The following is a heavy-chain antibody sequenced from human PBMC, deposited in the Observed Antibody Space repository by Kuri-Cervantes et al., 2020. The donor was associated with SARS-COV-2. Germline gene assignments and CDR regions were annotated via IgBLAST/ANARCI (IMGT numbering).Heavy chain of an antibody. CDR3: GRGPAAIITPYFDY. Sequence: SETLSLTCTVSGYSISSGYYWGWIRQPPGKGLEWIGSIYLSGSTYYNPSLKSRVTISVDTSKNQFSLKLSSVTAADTAVYYCGRGPAAIITPYFDYWGQGTLVTVSS. CDR1: GYSISSGYY. J-gene: IGHJ4*02. D-gene: IGHD2-2*01. CDR2: IYLSGST. V-gene: IGHV4-38-2*02.